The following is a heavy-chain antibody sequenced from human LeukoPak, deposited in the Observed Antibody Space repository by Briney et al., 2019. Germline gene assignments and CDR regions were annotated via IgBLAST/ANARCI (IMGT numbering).Heavy chain of an antibody. CDR2: INHSGST. D-gene: IGHD3-16*02. Sequence: SETLSLTCTVSGGSISSYYWSWIRQPPGKGLEWIGEINHSGSTNYNPSLKSRVTISVDTSKNQFSLKLSSVTAADTAVYYCARVRYYVWGSYRLYYFDYWGQGTLVTVSS. CDR3: ARVRYYVWGSYRLYYFDY. CDR1: GGSISSYY. J-gene: IGHJ4*02. V-gene: IGHV4-34*01.